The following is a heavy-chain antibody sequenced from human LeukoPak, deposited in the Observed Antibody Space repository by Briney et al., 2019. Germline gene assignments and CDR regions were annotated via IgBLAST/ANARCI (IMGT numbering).Heavy chain of an antibody. V-gene: IGHV3-74*01. J-gene: IGHJ4*02. CDR1: GNYW. D-gene: IGHD2/OR15-2a*01. CDR3: VSFYEAY. Sequence: GGSLRLSCAASGNYWMHWVRQAPGKGLVWVSHINSDGSWTSYADSVKGRFTISKDNAKNTVYLQMNNLRAEDTAVYYCVSFYEAYWGRGTLVAVSS. CDR2: INSDGSWT.